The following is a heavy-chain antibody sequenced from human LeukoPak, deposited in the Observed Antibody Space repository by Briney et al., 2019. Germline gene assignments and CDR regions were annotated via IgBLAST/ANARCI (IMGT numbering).Heavy chain of an antibody. CDR2: IYSSGRT. J-gene: IGHJ4*02. Sequence: PSETLSLTCTVSGDSIRNGNYYWNWIRQPAGKGLEWIGRIYSSGRTNYNPSLESRVTVSVDTSRNQFSLKLSSVTAADTAVYYCASRWLQCYRDWGQGTLVTVSS. CDR3: ASRWLQCYRD. D-gene: IGHD5-24*01. CDR1: GDSIRNGNYY. V-gene: IGHV4-61*02.